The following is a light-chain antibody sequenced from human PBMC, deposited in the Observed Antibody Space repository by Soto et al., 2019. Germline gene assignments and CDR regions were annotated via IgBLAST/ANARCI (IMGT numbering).Light chain of an antibody. Sequence: QSALTQPRSVSGSPGQSVTISCTGTSSDVGVYNYVSWYQQYPGKSPKIMIYDVSKRPSGVPDPFSGSKSDNTASLTISGLQAEDEADYYCCSYAGSYTLVFGSGTKLTVL. CDR2: DVS. CDR1: SSDVGVYNY. V-gene: IGLV2-11*01. CDR3: CSYAGSYTLV. J-gene: IGLJ1*01.